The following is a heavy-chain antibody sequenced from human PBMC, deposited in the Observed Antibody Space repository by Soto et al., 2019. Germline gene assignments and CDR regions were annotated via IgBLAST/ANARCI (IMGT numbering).Heavy chain of an antibody. Sequence: HPGGSLRLSCAAVGFIFSDYGMNWVRQAPGKGLEWISYISTSGINIYYADSVKGRFSIYRDNTEKSLYLKMNSRRDDDTAVYYCARELESEFRDDAFDLWGQGTMVTV. CDR1: GFIFSDYG. CDR3: ARELESEFRDDAFDL. V-gene: IGHV3-48*03. D-gene: IGHD3-3*01. CDR2: ISTSGINI. J-gene: IGHJ3*01.